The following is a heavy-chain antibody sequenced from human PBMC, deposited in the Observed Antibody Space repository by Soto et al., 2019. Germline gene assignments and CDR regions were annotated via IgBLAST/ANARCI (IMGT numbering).Heavy chain of an antibody. V-gene: IGHV4-4*02. CDR3: ARDWNHPLGYYYGMDV. D-gene: IGHD1-1*01. Sequence: PSETLSLTCAVSGGSISSSNWWSWVRQHPGKGLEWIGEIYHSGSTNYNPSLKSRVTISVDKSKNQFSLKLSSVTAADTAVYYCARDWNHPLGYYYGMDVWGQGTTVTVSS. CDR1: GGSISSSNW. CDR2: IYHSGST. J-gene: IGHJ6*02.